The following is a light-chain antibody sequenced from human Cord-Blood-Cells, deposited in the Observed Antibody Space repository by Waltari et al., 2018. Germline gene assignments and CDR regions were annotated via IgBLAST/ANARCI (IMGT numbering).Light chain of an antibody. Sequence: QSALTQPASVSGSPGQSITISCTGTRSDVGSSNLVSWYQQPPGKAPKLMIYEVSKRPSGVSNRFSGSKSGNTASLTISGLQAEDEADYYCCSYAGSSTYVFGTGTKVTVL. V-gene: IGLV2-23*02. CDR1: RSDVGSSNL. CDR2: EVS. CDR3: CSYAGSSTYV. J-gene: IGLJ1*01.